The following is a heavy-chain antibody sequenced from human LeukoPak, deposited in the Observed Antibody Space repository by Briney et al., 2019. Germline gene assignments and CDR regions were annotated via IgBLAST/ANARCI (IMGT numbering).Heavy chain of an antibody. CDR1: GDSVSSDTGGYS. CDR2: IHSSGST. J-gene: IGHJ4*02. D-gene: IGHD4-4*01. Sequence: SETLSLTCSVSGDSVSSDTGGYSWTWIRQRPGKGLEWIGNIHSSGSTSYNPSLRSRLSISRDRSKNQFSLKLTSVTAADTAFYYCARDRGDYSGDPGYFDYWGQGPLVTVSS. CDR3: ARDRGDYSGDPGYFDY. V-gene: IGHV4-31*03.